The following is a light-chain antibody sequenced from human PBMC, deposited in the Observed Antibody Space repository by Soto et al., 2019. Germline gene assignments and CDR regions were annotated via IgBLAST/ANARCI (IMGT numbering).Light chain of an antibody. J-gene: IGKJ2*01. V-gene: IGKV1-39*01. CDR3: QQSYITPYT. CDR1: ETISSS. Sequence: DIQMTQSPSSLSASVGDRVAITCRASETISSSLNWYQQRPGKAPKLLIHAAYTLQGGVPSRFSGSGYGTDFTLTISSLQPGDFATYYCQQSYITPYTFGQGTKLEIK. CDR2: AAY.